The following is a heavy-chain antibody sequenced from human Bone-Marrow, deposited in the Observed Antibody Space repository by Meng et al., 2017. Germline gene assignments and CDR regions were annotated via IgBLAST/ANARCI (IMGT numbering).Heavy chain of an antibody. CDR1: GGSFSTHT. CDR3: GRGRRNEPLFDY. CDR2: LIAVFDKT. V-gene: IGHV1-69*13. D-gene: IGHD1-14*01. Sequence: QVQLVQSGAEGKKPGSSVKVACKTSGGSFSTHTFSWVRQAPGQGLEWMGGLIAVFDKTKAAPRFQDRVTFTADESTSTAYMELSSLTFDDPAVYFCGRGRRNEPLFDYWCQGTLVTVSS. J-gene: IGHJ4*02.